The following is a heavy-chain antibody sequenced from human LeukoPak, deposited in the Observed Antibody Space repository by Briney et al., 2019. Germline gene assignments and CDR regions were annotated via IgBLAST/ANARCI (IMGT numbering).Heavy chain of an antibody. CDR2: IYYSGST. D-gene: IGHD5-18*01. CDR3: AKGYSYADNWFDP. Sequence: AETLSLTCTVSGGSISSSSYYWGWIRPPPGKGLEWIGSIYYSGSTYYNPSLKSRVTISVDTSKNQFSLKLSSVTAADTAVYYCAKGYSYADNWFDPWGQGTLVTVSS. J-gene: IGHJ5*02. V-gene: IGHV4-39*01. CDR1: GGSISSSSYY.